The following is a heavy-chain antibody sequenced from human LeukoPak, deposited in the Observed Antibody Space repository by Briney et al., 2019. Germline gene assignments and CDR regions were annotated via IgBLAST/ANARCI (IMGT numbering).Heavy chain of an antibody. CDR1: GGTFSSYA. Sequence: GASVKVSCKASGGTFSSYAISWVRQAPGQGLEWMGGIIPIFGTANYAQKFQGRVTITADKSTSTAYMELSSLRSEDTAVYYCGTTYYYDSSGYYRDYYYYYMDVWGKGTTVTVSS. D-gene: IGHD3-22*01. V-gene: IGHV1-69*06. J-gene: IGHJ6*03. CDR2: IIPIFGTA. CDR3: GTTYYYDSSGYYRDYYYYYMDV.